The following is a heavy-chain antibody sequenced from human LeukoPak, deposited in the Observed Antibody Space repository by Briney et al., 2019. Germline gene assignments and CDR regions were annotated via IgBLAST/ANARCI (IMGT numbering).Heavy chain of an antibody. CDR3: ATGIFSSSWYSDPNWFDP. V-gene: IGHV1-2*02. Sequence: ASVKVSCKASGYTFTGYYLHWVRQAPGQGLEWMGCVNPNSGDTNYAQKFQGSVTMTRDTSISTVYMELSRLRSDDTAVYYCATGIFSSSWYSDPNWFDPWGQGTLVTVSS. CDR2: VNPNSGDT. CDR1: GYTFTGYY. J-gene: IGHJ5*02. D-gene: IGHD6-13*01.